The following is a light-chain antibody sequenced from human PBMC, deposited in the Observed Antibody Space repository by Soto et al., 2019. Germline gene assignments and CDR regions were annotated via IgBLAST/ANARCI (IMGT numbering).Light chain of an antibody. CDR2: DAS. J-gene: IGKJ1*01. Sequence: DIQLTQSPSFLSASVGDRVTITCRASQGISGWLAWYQQKPGEAPKLLIYDASALPRGVPSRFSGSGSGTKFTLTIASLQPDDFATYYCQQYETFSGTFGPGTKVDIK. V-gene: IGKV1-5*01. CDR3: QQYETFSGT. CDR1: QGISGW.